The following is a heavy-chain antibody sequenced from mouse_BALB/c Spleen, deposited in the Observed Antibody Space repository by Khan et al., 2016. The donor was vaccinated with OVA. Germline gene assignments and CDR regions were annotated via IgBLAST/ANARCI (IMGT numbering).Heavy chain of an antibody. CDR1: GFSLSRYN. CDR2: IWGGGGT. CDR3: ARADYSNDGYYAMDY. Sequence: VQLKESGPGLVAPSQSLSITCTVSGFSLSRYNIHWVRQPPGKGLEWLGMIWGGGGTDYNSTLKSRLSISKDNSKSQVLLKMNSMQIDDTAMYYCARADYSNDGYYAMDYWGQGTSVTVSA. V-gene: IGHV2-6-4*01. J-gene: IGHJ4*01. D-gene: IGHD2-12*01.